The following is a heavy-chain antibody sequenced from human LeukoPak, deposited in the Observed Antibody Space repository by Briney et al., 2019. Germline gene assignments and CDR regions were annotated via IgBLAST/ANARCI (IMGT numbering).Heavy chain of an antibody. Sequence: GGSLRLSCAASGFTFSSYWMHWVRQAPGKGLVGVSRINTDGSSTSYADSVKGRFTISRDNAKNTLYLQMNSLRAEDTAVYYCASGGRYSEMFDYWGQGTLVTVSS. J-gene: IGHJ4*02. CDR1: GFTFSSYW. D-gene: IGHD1-26*01. CDR2: INTDGSST. CDR3: ASGGRYSEMFDY. V-gene: IGHV3-74*01.